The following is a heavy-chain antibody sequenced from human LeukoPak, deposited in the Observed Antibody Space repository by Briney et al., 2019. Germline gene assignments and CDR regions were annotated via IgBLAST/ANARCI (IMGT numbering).Heavy chain of an antibody. CDR2: INPNSGGT. CDR3: ARDLYQLPPSGYYMDV. J-gene: IGHJ6*03. Sequence: ASVKVSCKASGYTFTSYYMHWVRQAPGQGLEWMGWINPNSGGTNYAQKFQGRVTMTRDTSISTAYMELSRLRSDDTAVYYCARDLYQLPPSGYYMDVWGKGTTVTVSS. D-gene: IGHD2-2*01. CDR1: GYTFTSYY. V-gene: IGHV1-2*02.